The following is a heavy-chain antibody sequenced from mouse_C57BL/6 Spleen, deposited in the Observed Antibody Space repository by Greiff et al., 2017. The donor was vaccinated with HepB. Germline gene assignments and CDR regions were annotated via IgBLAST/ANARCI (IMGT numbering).Heavy chain of an antibody. CDR3: TTGGNYYGSSYGAMDY. CDR2: IDPENGDT. D-gene: IGHD1-1*01. J-gene: IGHJ4*01. V-gene: IGHV14-4*01. Sequence: EVQRVESGAELVRPGASVKLSCTASGFNIKDDYMHWVKQRPEQGLEWIGWIDPENGDTEYASKFQGKATITADTSSNTAYLQLSSLTSEDTAVYYCTTGGNYYGSSYGAMDYWGQGISVTVSS. CDR1: GFNIKDDY.